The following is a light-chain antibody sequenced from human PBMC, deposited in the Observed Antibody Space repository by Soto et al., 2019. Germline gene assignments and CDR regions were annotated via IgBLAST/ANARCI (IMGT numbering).Light chain of an antibody. V-gene: IGKV1-9*01. J-gene: IGKJ5*01. CDR3: QQVESCPNT. Sequence: IQLTQSPSSLSATVGDRVTLTCRASQDIGTYLAWYQQKPGKAPKVLIYHASTLQSGVPSRFRGSGSGTDFTLTISSLQPEDFATYYCQQVESCPNTFGRGTRLDIK. CDR1: QDIGTY. CDR2: HAS.